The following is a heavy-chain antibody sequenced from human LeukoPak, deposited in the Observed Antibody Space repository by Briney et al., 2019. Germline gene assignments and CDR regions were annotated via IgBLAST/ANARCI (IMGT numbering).Heavy chain of an antibody. CDR2: INPNSGGT. J-gene: IGHJ4*02. CDR3: ARGGQWLVLSIVLVQNENFDY. V-gene: IGHV1-2*06. Sequence: ASVKISCKASGYTFTGYYMHWVRQAPGQGLEWMGRINPNSGGTNYAQKFQGRVTMTRDTSISTAYMELSRLRSDDTAVYYCARGGQWLVLSIVLVQNENFDYWGQGTLVTVSS. CDR1: GYTFTGYY. D-gene: IGHD6-19*01.